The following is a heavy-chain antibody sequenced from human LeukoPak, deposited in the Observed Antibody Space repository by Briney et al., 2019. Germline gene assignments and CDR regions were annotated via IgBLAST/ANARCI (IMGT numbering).Heavy chain of an antibody. V-gene: IGHV4-39*01. CDR2: IHNSGTT. D-gene: IGHD3-22*01. J-gene: IGHJ4*02. CDR3: ARLALYAPYYYDSSGYLYFDY. CDR1: GGSLSSGDYH. Sequence: PSETLSLTCTVSGGSLSSGDYHWAWVRQTPGKGPDWIANIHNSGTTHYNPSLRSRVTISIDTSKNQFSLNLSSVTAADTAVYYCARLALYAPYYYDSSGYLYFDYWGQGTLVTVSS.